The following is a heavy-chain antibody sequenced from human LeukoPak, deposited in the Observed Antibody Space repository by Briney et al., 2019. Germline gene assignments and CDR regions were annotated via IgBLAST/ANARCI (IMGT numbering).Heavy chain of an antibody. V-gene: IGHV1-69*01. CDR1: GGTFSGYA. J-gene: IGHJ5*02. CDR3: ARAVPAAIRGNWFDP. D-gene: IGHD2-2*02. Sequence: SVKVSCKASGGTFSGYAISWVRQAPGQGLEWMGGIIPIFGTANYAQKFQGRVTITADESTSTACMELSSLRSEDTAVYYCARAVPAAIRGNWFDPWGQGTLVTVSS. CDR2: IIPIFGTA.